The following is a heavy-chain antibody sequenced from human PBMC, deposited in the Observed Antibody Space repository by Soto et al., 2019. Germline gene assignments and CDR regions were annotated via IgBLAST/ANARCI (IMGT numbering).Heavy chain of an antibody. CDR3: GKERCGGGNCYQGWFDP. CDR2: ISDSAGST. CDR1: GFTFSNYA. D-gene: IGHD2-21*01. V-gene: IGHV3-23*01. J-gene: IGHJ5*02. Sequence: EVQLLESGGGLVQPGGSLRLSCAASGFTFSNYAMTWVRQAPGKGLDWVTSISDSAGSTEYADSVKGRFTVSRDNSKNILYLQMNSLRADDTAVYYCGKERCGGGNCYQGWFDPWGQGTLVIVSS.